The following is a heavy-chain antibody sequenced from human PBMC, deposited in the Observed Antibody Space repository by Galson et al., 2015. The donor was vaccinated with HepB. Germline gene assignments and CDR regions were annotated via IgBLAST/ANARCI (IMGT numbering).Heavy chain of an antibody. CDR2: IDWDDDK. CDR3: ARGKRYCSSTSCLTYYYYYYMDV. D-gene: IGHD2-2*01. J-gene: IGHJ6*03. CDR1: GFSLSTSGMC. V-gene: IGHV2-70*11. Sequence: PALVKPKQTLTLTCTFSGFSLSTSGMCVSWIRQPPGKALEWLARIDWDDDKYYSTSLKTRLTISKDTSKNQVVLTMTNMDPVDTATYYCARGKRYCSSTSCLTYYYYYYMDVWGKGTTVTVSS.